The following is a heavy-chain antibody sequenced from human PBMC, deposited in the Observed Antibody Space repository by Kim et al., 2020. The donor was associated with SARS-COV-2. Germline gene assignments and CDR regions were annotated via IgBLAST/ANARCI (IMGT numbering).Heavy chain of an antibody. V-gene: IGHV3-33*01. CDR3: ARDTRLAAALDY. CDR1: GFTFSSYG. CDR2: IWYDGSNK. D-gene: IGHD6-13*01. Sequence: GGSLRLSCAASGFTFSSYGMHWVRQAPGKGLEWVAVIWYDGSNKYYADSVKGRFTISRDNSKNTLYLQMNSLRAEDTAVYYCARDTRLAAALDYWGQGTLVTVSS. J-gene: IGHJ4*02.